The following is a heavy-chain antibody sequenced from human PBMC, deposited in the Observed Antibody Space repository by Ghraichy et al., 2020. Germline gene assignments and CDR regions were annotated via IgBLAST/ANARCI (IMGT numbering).Heavy chain of an antibody. Sequence: SETLSLTCTVSGGSISSSSYYWGWIRQPPGKGLEWIGSIYYSGSTYYNPSLKSRVTISVDTSKNQFSLKLSSVTAADTAVYYCARRVGIAVAGDGRYFDYWGQGTLVTGSS. CDR1: GGSISSSSYY. CDR2: IYYSGST. D-gene: IGHD6-19*01. J-gene: IGHJ4*02. V-gene: IGHV4-39*01. CDR3: ARRVGIAVAGDGRYFDY.